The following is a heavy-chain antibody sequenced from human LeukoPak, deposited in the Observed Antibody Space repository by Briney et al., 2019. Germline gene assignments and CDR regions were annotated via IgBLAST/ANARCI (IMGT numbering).Heavy chain of an antibody. CDR2: MSPDSGYT. J-gene: IGHJ4*02. CDR1: GYTFTSYD. V-gene: IGHV1-8*01. D-gene: IGHD5-12*01. CDR3: EIYTGYDSF. Sequence: ASVKVSCKASGYTFTSYDITWVRQATGQGLEWMGWMSPDSGYTGYAQTFQGRVTLTRNTSASTAFMELSSLRSEDTAVYYCEIYTGYDSFWGQGTLVTVSS.